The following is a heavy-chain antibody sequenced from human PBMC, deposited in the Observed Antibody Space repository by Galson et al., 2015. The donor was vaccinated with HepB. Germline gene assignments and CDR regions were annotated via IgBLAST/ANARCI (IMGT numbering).Heavy chain of an antibody. V-gene: IGHV3-33*01. J-gene: IGHJ4*02. CDR1: GFTFSSYG. CDR3: ARGYYGSGVGYFDY. CDR2: IWYDGSNK. D-gene: IGHD3-10*01. Sequence: SLRLSCAASGFTFSSYGMHWVRQAPGKGLEWVAVIWYDGSNKYYADSVKGRFTISRDNSKNTLYLQMNSLRAEDTAVYYCARGYYGSGVGYFDYWGQGTLVTVSS.